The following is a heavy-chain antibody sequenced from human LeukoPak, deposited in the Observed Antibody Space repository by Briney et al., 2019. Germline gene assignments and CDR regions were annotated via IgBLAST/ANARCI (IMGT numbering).Heavy chain of an antibody. CDR3: AREDADMITFGGVIGDP. V-gene: IGHV4-39*02. J-gene: IGHJ5*02. CDR1: GFSISSCSYY. D-gene: IGHD3-16*02. CDR2: IYYSGST. Sequence: PSEALSLTCTVSGFSISSCSYYWGWIRQPPGKGLEWIGSIYYSGSTYYNPSLKSRVTISVDTSKNQFSLKLSSVTAADTAVYYCAREDADMITFGGVIGDPWGQGTLVTVSS.